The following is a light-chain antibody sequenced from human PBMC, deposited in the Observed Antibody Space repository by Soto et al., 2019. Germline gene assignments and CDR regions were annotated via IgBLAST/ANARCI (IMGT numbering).Light chain of an antibody. CDR3: NSYTSKSTGV. Sequence: QSALTQPASVSGSPGQSITISCTGTSSDVGGYNYVAWDQQHPGKAPQLIIYEVSNRPSGVSNRFSGSKSGNTASLTISGLQAEDEADYYCNSYTSKSTGVFGTGTKLTVL. CDR2: EVS. J-gene: IGLJ1*01. V-gene: IGLV2-14*01. CDR1: SSDVGGYNY.